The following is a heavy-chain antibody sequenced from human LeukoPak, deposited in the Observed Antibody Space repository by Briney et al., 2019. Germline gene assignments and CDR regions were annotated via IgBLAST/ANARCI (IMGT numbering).Heavy chain of an antibody. Sequence: SETLSLTCTVSGGSISSYYWSWIRQPPGKGLEWIGYIYYSGSTNYNPSLKSRVTISVDTSKNQFSLKLSSVTAPDTAVYYCARDLGENAFDIWGQGTMVTVSS. V-gene: IGHV4-59*01. J-gene: IGHJ3*02. CDR3: ARDLGENAFDI. CDR2: IYYSGST. CDR1: GGSISSYY.